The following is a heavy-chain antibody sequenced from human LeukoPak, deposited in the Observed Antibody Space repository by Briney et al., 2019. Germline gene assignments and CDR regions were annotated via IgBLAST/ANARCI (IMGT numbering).Heavy chain of an antibody. J-gene: IGHJ6*03. CDR2: IYTSGST. Sequence: KPSETLSLTCTVSGGSISSYYWSWIRQPPGKGLEWIGYIYTSGSTNYNPSLKSRVTISVDTSKNQFSLKLSSVTAADTAVYYCARQGSGWLYYMDVWGKGTTVTVSS. V-gene: IGHV4-4*09. CDR1: GGSISSYY. D-gene: IGHD6-19*01. CDR3: ARQGSGWLYYMDV.